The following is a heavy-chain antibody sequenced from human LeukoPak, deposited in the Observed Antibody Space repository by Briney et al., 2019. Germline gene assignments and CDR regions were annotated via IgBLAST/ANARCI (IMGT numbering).Heavy chain of an antibody. D-gene: IGHD2-8*01. CDR3: ARFWSGVDYLDY. J-gene: IGHJ4*02. CDR1: GGSFSGYY. V-gene: IGHV4-34*01. Sequence: SETLSLTCAVYGGSFSGYYWSWIRQPPGKGLEWIGEINHSGSTNYNPSLKSRVTISADTSKNQFSLKLSSVTAADTAVYYCARFWSGVDYLDYWGQGTLVTVSS. CDR2: INHSGST.